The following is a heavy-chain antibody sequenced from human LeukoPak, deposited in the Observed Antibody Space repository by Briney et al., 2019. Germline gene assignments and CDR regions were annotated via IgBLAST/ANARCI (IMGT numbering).Heavy chain of an antibody. CDR2: IWHDGSNQ. CDR1: GFTFSSYG. D-gene: IGHD5-24*01. V-gene: IGHV3-33*01. J-gene: IGHJ4*02. Sequence: GRSLRLSCAASGFTFSSYGMHWVRQAPGKGLEWVAVIWHDGSNQYYADSVKGRFTISRDNSKNTLYPQMDSLRAEDTAIYYCARYDGYVFYIDYWGQGTLVTVSS. CDR3: ARYDGYVFYIDY.